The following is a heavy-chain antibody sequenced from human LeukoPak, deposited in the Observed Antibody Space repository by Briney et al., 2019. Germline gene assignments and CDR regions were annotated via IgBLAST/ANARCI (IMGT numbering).Heavy chain of an antibody. D-gene: IGHD3-22*01. V-gene: IGHV3-48*03. CDR2: ISSSGSTI. CDR1: GFTFSSYE. Sequence: SGGSLRLSCAASGFTFSSYEMNWVRQAPGKGLEWVSYISSSGSTIYYADSVKGRFTISRDNAKNSLYLQMNSLRAEDTAVYYCARDFNRRKAYYYDSSGYYYDYWGQGTLVTVSS. J-gene: IGHJ4*02. CDR3: ARDFNRRKAYYYDSSGYYYDY.